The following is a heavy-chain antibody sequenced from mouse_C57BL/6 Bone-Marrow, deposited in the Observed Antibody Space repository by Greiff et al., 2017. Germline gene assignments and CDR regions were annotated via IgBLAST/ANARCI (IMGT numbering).Heavy chain of an antibody. CDR3: ARWDDGYYGGYWYFDF. V-gene: IGHV1-7*01. Sequence: VQLQQPGAELAKPGASVKLSCKASGYTFTSYWMHWVKQRPGQGLEWIGYINPSSGYTKYNQKFKDKATLTADTSSSTAYMQLSSLTYEDSAVYYGARWDDGYYGGYWYFDFWGTGTTVTVSS. CDR2: INPSSGYT. D-gene: IGHD2-3*01. CDR1: GYTFTSYW. J-gene: IGHJ1*03.